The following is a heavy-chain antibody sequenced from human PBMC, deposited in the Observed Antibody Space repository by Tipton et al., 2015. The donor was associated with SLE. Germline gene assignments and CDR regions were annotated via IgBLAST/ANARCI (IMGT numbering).Heavy chain of an antibody. CDR3: ARQTPQWLVR. Sequence: TLSLTCTVSGGSISTHYWSWIRQPPGKGLEWIGSIYYSGDTYYTPSLKSRVTILVDRSKNQFSLKLSSVTAADTAVYYCARQTPQWLVRWGQGTLVTVSS. V-gene: IGHV4-59*08. J-gene: IGHJ4*02. D-gene: IGHD6-19*01. CDR2: IYYSGDT. CDR1: GGSISTHY.